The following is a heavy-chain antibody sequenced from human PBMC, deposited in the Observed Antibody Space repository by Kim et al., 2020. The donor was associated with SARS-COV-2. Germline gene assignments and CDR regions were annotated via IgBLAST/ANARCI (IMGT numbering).Heavy chain of an antibody. CDR2: IYYSGST. CDR1: GGSISTNNYS. V-gene: IGHV4-39*07. CDR3: ARVVVEAAGTSQYSDY. Sequence: SETLSLTCTVSGGSISTNNYSWGWIRQPPGKGLEWIGTIYYSGSTNYSPSLKSRVTMSIDGSKNQFSLKLTSVTAADTAVYYCARVVVEAAGTSQYSDYWGQGTLVTVSS. J-gene: IGHJ4*02. D-gene: IGHD6-13*01.